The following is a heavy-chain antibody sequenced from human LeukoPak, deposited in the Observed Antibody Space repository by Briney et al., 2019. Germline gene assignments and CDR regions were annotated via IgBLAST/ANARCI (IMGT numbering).Heavy chain of an antibody. CDR3: AKTRQWLADY. CDR1: GFTFSTYA. Sequence: GGSLRLSCAASGFTFSTYAMSWVRQAPGKGLKWVSSFSGSGGSTYYADSVKGRFTTSRDNSKNTLYLQMNSLRAEDTAVYYCAKTRQWLADYWGQGTLVTVSS. V-gene: IGHV3-23*01. CDR2: FSGSGGST. J-gene: IGHJ4*02. D-gene: IGHD6-19*01.